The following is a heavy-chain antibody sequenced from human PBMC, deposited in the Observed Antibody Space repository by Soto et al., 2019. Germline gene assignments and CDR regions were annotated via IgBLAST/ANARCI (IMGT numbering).Heavy chain of an antibody. CDR3: ARGATSSSWYSIYYYYYGMDV. CDR2: IIPIFGTA. D-gene: IGHD6-13*01. Sequence: SVKVSCTASGGTFSSYAISWVRQATGQGLEWMGGIIPIFGTANYAQKFQGRVTITADESTSTAYMELSSLRSEDTAVYYCARGATSSSWYSIYYYYYGMDVWGQGTTVTVSS. CDR1: GGTFSSYA. V-gene: IGHV1-69*13. J-gene: IGHJ6*02.